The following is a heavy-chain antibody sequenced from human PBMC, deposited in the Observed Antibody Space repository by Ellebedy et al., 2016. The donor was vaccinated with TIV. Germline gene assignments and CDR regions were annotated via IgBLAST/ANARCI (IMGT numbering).Heavy chain of an antibody. J-gene: IGHJ2*01. D-gene: IGHD3-10*01. CDR2: IYPPDSDT. V-gene: IGHV5-51*01. Sequence: GESLKISCQGSGFSFTSCWIGWVRQMPGKGLEWMGIIYPPDSDTRYSPSSRGQVTISVDTSIDTAYLQWSSLKASDTAMYYCARRPLSLVRGATYFDLWGRGTLVTVSS. CDR1: GFSFTSCW. CDR3: ARRPLSLVRGATYFDL.